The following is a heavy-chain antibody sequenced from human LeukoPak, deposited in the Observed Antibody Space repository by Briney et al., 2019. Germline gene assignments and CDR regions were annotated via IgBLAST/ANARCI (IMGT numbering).Heavy chain of an antibody. Sequence: GGSLRLSCAASGFTFSSYWMSWVRQAPGKGLEWVANIKQDGSEKYYVDSVKGRFTISRDNAKNSLYLQMNSLRDEDTAVYYCARAGALWFGELYHYWGQGTLVTVSS. J-gene: IGHJ4*02. V-gene: IGHV3-7*01. CDR1: GFTFSSYW. D-gene: IGHD3-10*01. CDR3: ARAGALWFGELYHY. CDR2: IKQDGSEK.